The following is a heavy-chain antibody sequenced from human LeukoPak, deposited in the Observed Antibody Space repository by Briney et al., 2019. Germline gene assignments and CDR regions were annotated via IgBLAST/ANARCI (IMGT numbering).Heavy chain of an antibody. J-gene: IGHJ6*02. D-gene: IGHD1-26*01. CDR3: ARAMYSGSYYYYYGMDV. Sequence: GASVKVSCKASGYTFTSYYMHWVRQAPGQGLEWMGIIDPSGGSTSYAQKFQGRVTMTRDTSTSTVYMELSSLRSEDTAVYYCARAMYSGSYYYYYGMDVWGQGTTVTVSS. CDR2: IDPSGGST. V-gene: IGHV1-46*01. CDR1: GYTFTSYY.